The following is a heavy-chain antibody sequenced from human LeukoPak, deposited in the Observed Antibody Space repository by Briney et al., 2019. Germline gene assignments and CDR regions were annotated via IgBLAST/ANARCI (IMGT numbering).Heavy chain of an antibody. CDR1: GGSISSYY. CDR3: ARHPPYGSGSEGFDY. D-gene: IGHD3-10*01. V-gene: IGHV4-59*08. CDR2: IYYSGST. J-gene: IGHJ4*02. Sequence: SETLSLTCTVSGGSISSYYWSWIRQPPGKGLEWIGYIYYSGSTNYNPSLKSRVTISVDTSKNQFSLKLSSVTAADTAVYYCARHPPYGSGSEGFDYWGQGTLVTVSS.